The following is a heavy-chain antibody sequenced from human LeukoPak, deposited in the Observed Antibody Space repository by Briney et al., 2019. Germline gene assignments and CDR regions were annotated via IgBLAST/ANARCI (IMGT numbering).Heavy chain of an antibody. CDR1: GGTFSSYA. D-gene: IGHD3-3*01. V-gene: IGHV1-69*04. CDR3: ARVDAREPITIFVPTRGNWFDP. J-gene: IGHJ5*02. Sequence: ASVKVSCKASGGTFSSYAISWVRQAPGQGLEWMGRIIPILGIANYAQKFQGRVTVSTDTTTNTAYMDLRSLTSDDTAVYYCARVDAREPITIFVPTRGNWFDPWGQGTLVTVSS. CDR2: IIPILGIA.